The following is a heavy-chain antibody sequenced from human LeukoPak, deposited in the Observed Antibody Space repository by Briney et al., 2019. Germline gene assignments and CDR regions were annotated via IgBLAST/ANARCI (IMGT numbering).Heavy chain of an antibody. CDR2: IRSKAYGGTT. V-gene: IGHV3-49*04. J-gene: IGHJ4*02. Sequence: RSLRLSCTASGFTFGDYAMSWVRQAPGKGLEWVGFIRSKAYGGTTEYAASVKGRFTISRDDSKSIAHLQMNSLKTEDTAVYYCTRDRIASSIFGVVISPPDYWGQGTLVTVSS. CDR1: GFTFGDYA. CDR3: TRDRIASSIFGVVISPPDY. D-gene: IGHD3-3*01.